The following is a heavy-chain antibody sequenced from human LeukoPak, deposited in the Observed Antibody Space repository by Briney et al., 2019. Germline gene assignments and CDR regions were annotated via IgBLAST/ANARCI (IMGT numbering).Heavy chain of an antibody. CDR1: GYTFTSYV. J-gene: IGHJ4*02. CDR2: MNANSGNT. V-gene: IGHV1-8*03. CDR3: AKRGGFGEYTFDY. D-gene: IGHD3-10*01. Sequence: ASVKVSCKASGYTFTSYVINWVRQATGQGLEWMGWMNANSGNTGYAQKFQGRVTITRHTSISTAYMELSSLRSEDTALYYCAKRGGFGEYTFDYWGQGTLVTVSS.